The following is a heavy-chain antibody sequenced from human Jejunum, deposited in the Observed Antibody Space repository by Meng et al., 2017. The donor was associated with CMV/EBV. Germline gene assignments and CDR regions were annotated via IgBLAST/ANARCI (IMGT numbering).Heavy chain of an antibody. CDR3: ARGGSSGWYDWYFDL. Sequence: SGGSISSGDYFSSWIRLSPGKGLEWIGCIYSSGNTYYTPSLKSRLIISIDTSKTQFSLKLNSLTAADTAVYYCARGGSSGWYDWYFDLWGLGTLVTVSS. J-gene: IGHJ2*01. CDR2: IYSSGNT. D-gene: IGHD6-19*01. CDR1: GGSISSGDYF. V-gene: IGHV4-30-4*01.